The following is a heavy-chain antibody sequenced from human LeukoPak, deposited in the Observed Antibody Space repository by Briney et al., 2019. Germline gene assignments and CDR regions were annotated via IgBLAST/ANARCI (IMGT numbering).Heavy chain of an antibody. CDR2: IKEDGTET. J-gene: IGHJ4*02. D-gene: IGHD5-24*01. Sequence: GGSLRLSCAASGFMFSSNWMSWVRLALGKGLEWVANIKEDGTETYYVDSVKGRFTISRDNAKNSLYLQMNSLRVEDTAVYYCAKEGRSLQTYWGQGTLVTVSS. V-gene: IGHV3-7*03. CDR3: AKEGRSLQTY. CDR1: GFMFSSNW.